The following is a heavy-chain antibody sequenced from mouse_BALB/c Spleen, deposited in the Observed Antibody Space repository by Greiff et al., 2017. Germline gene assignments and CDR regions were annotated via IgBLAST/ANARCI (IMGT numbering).Heavy chain of an antibody. V-gene: IGHV5-9-4*01. CDR3: ARGAYYRYHYAMDY. D-gene: IGHD2-14*01. J-gene: IGHJ4*01. Sequence: EVKLVESGGGLVKPGGSLKLSCAASGFTFSSYAMSWVRQSPEKRLEWVAEISSGGSYTYYPDTVTGRFTISRDNAKNTLYLEMSSLRSEDTAMYYCARGAYYRYHYAMDYWGQGTSVTVSS. CDR1: GFTFSSYA. CDR2: ISSGGSYT.